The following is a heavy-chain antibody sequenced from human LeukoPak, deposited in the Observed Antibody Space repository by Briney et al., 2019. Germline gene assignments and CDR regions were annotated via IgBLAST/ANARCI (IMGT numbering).Heavy chain of an antibody. V-gene: IGHV3-23*01. CDR3: AKAGVQLWSPGDDY. J-gene: IGHJ4*02. Sequence: GGSLRLSCAASGFSFSNYAMNWVRQAPGKGLDWVSGISGSGVYTYYADSVKGRFTISRDNSKNTLYLQMNSLRAEDTAVYYCAKAGVQLWSPGDDYSGQGTLVTVSS. CDR2: ISGSGVYT. CDR1: GFSFSNYA. D-gene: IGHD5-18*01.